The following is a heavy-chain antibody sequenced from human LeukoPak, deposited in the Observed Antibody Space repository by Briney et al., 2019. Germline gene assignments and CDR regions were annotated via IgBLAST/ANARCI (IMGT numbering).Heavy chain of an antibody. J-gene: IGHJ4*02. Sequence: GGSLRLSCAASGFTFSSYEMNWVRQAPGKGLEWVSYISSSGSTIYYADSVKGRFTISRDNAKNSLYLQMTSLRAEDTAVYYCARDQGSSSDIVDYWGQGTLVTVSS. D-gene: IGHD6-6*01. V-gene: IGHV3-48*03. CDR2: ISSSGSTI. CDR1: GFTFSSYE. CDR3: ARDQGSSSDIVDY.